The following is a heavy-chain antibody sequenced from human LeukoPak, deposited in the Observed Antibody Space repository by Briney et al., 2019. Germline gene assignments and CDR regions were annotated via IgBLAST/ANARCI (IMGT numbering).Heavy chain of an antibody. CDR3: GTYSRESSSWYQKDYYYYGMDV. D-gene: IGHD6-13*01. Sequence: GGSLTLSCAASALTVSCNYMSCDRQAPGKGLGWVSVIYSGGSTYYADSVKGRFTISRDNSKNTLYLQMNSLRAEDTAVYYCGTYSRESSSWYQKDYYYYGMDVWGQGTTVTVSS. J-gene: IGHJ6*02. V-gene: IGHV3-53*01. CDR1: ALTVSCNY. CDR2: IYSGGST.